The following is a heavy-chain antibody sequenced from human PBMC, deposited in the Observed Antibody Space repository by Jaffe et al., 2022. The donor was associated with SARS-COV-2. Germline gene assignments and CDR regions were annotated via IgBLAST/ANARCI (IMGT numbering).Heavy chain of an antibody. CDR2: INNSGGST. CDR3: AKLGAAAFDV. J-gene: IGHJ3*01. V-gene: IGHV3-23*01. D-gene: IGHD4-17*01. Sequence: QLLESGGGLVQPGGSLKLSCAASGFSFKNFAMTWVRQAPGKGLEWVATINNSGGSTYFADSVKGRFTISRDNSKKTHYLQMNSLRIEDTAVYFCAKLGAAAFDVWGRGTLVTVSS. CDR1: GFSFKNFA.